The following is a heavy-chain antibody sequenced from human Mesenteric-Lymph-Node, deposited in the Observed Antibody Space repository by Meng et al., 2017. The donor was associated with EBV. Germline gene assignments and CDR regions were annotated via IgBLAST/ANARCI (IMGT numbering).Heavy chain of an antibody. J-gene: IGHJ4*02. CDR1: GYTFINYG. Sequence: QVQLVQSGSELKQPGXSVQVSREASGYTFINYGISWVRQAPGQGLEWMGWISAYNGNTNYAQRLQDRVTMTTDTSTSTAYMELRSLTSDDTAVYYCAREEVPTWGYWGQGT. CDR3: AREEVPTWGY. D-gene: IGHD3-16*01. V-gene: IGHV1-18*01. CDR2: ISAYNGNT.